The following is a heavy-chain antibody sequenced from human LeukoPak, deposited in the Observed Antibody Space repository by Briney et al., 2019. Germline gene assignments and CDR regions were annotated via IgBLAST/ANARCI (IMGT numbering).Heavy chain of an antibody. V-gene: IGHV4-61*01. CDR1: GGSISSGSYY. J-gene: IGHJ4*02. CDR3: ARTVAGPYYFDY. CDR2: IYYSGST. D-gene: IGHD6-19*01. Sequence: SQTLSLTCTVSGGSISSGSYYWSWIRQPPGKGLEWIGYIYYSGSTNYNPSLKSRVTISVDTSKNQFSLKLSSVTAADTAVYYCARTVAGPYYFDYWGQGTLVTVSS.